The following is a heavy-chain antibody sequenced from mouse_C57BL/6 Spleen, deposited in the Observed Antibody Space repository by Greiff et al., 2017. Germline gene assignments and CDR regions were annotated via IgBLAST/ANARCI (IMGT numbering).Heavy chain of an antibody. CDR2: ISSGGDYI. CDR3: TRDKMGYYGSSPFAY. CDR1: GFTFSSYA. J-gene: IGHJ3*01. D-gene: IGHD1-1*01. V-gene: IGHV5-9-1*02. Sequence: EVKLQESGEGLVKPGGSLKLSCAASGFTFSSYAMSWVRQTPEKRLEWVAYISSGGDYIYYADTVKGRFTISRDNARNTLYLQMSSLKSEDTAMYYCTRDKMGYYGSSPFAYWGQGTLVTVSA.